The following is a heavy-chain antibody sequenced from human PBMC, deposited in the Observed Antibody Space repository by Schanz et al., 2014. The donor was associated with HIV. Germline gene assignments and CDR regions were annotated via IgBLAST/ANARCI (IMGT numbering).Heavy chain of an antibody. D-gene: IGHD3-22*01. CDR3: AMGPDYYDSSAYYRVGLWYFDL. Sequence: QVQLVQSGAEVKKPGASVKVSCKASGYTFTTYYMHWVRQAPGQGLEWMGIINPSGGSTSNAQKFQGRVTMTRDTSISTAYMELRRLRYDDTAVYYCAMGPDYYDSSAYYRVGLWYFDLWGRGTLVTVSS. V-gene: IGHV1-46*01. CDR2: INPSGGST. J-gene: IGHJ2*01. CDR1: GYTFTTYY.